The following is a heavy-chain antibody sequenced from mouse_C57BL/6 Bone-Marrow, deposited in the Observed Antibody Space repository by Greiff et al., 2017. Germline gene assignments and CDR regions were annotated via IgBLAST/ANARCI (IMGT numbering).Heavy chain of an antibody. J-gene: IGHJ2*01. V-gene: IGHV14-4*01. Sequence: VQLQQSGAELVRPGASVTLSCTASGFNIKDDYIHWVQQRPEQGLEWIGWIDPEIGDTEYASKFQGKATITSDTTSSTAYMQLSSLTSEDTADYFCANEGYYYGSSYEDYWGQGTTLTVSA. D-gene: IGHD1-1*01. CDR2: IDPEIGDT. CDR1: GFNIKDDY. CDR3: ANEGYYYGSSYEDY.